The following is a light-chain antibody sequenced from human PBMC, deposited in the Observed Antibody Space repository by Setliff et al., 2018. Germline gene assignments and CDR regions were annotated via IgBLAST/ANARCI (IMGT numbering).Light chain of an antibody. CDR2: GNF. V-gene: IGLV1-44*01. J-gene: IGLJ1*01. Sequence: QFVLTQEASVSGTVGQKVTLSCTGESDNIGRNAVGWYQQSSHGAPKTVMLGNFLPSGIPDRFSGSKSGTTASLTISGLQLEDEADYYCSTWDYSLRTHVFGTGTKVTVL. CDR3: STWDYSLRTHV. CDR1: SDNIGRNA.